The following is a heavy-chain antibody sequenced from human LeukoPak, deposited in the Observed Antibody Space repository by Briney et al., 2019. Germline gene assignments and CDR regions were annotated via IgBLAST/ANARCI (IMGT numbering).Heavy chain of an antibody. CDR1: GFTLRSYA. J-gene: IGHJ4*02. Sequence: PGGSLRLSCAASGFTLRSYAMSWVRQAPGKGLEWVSSISGSGGSTYYADSVKGRFTISRDNSKTTLYVQMNSLRAEDTAVYYCAKDAYYDFWSGYPPHYWGQGTLVTVSS. D-gene: IGHD3-3*01. CDR2: ISGSGGST. V-gene: IGHV3-23*01. CDR3: AKDAYYDFWSGYPPHY.